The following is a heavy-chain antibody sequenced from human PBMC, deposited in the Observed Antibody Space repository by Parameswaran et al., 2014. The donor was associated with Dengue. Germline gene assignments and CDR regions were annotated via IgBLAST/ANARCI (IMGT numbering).Heavy chain of an antibody. CDR3: ARHDYGDSSCFDP. D-gene: IGHD4-17*01. CDR2: IYPGDSDT. V-gene: IGHV5-51*01. Sequence: VRQMPGKGLEWMGMIYPGDSDTRYSPSFQGQVTISADKSINTAYLQWSSLKASDTAIYYCARHDYGDSSCFDPWGQGTLVTVSS. J-gene: IGHJ5*02.